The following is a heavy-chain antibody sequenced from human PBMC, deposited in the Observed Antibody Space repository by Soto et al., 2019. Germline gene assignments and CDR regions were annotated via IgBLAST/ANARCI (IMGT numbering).Heavy chain of an antibody. Sequence: GASVKFSCKTSGDTFTSYAMHWVRQAPGQMLECMGWINAGNGNTKYSQKFQGRVTITRDTSASKAYMELSSLRPEDTAVYYCARDKAGSGCLLCFDPWGHGTLDTVSS. D-gene: IGHD3-10*01. V-gene: IGHV1-3*01. CDR2: INAGNGNT. CDR1: GDTFTSYA. J-gene: IGHJ5*02. CDR3: ARDKAGSGCLLCFDP.